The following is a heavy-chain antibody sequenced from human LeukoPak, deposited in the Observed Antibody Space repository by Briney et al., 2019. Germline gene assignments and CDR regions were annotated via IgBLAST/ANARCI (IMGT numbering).Heavy chain of an antibody. V-gene: IGHV3-48*03. D-gene: IGHD3-10*01. CDR1: GFDLESYD. CDR2: MSSSGSSI. CDR3: ARLLYGFQAGYGMDV. Sequence: GGSLRLSCLASGFDLESYDMTWVRQAPGKGLEWVSDMSSSGSSIHYADSVKGRSTISRDNAKNSLFLQMNSLRAEDTGTYYCARLLYGFQAGYGMDVWGQGITVIVSS. J-gene: IGHJ6*02.